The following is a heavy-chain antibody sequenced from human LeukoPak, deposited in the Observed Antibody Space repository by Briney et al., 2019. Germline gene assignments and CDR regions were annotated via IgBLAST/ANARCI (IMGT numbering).Heavy chain of an antibody. D-gene: IGHD3-22*01. CDR3: ARGRYYDSSGYYYPSDAFDI. Sequence: GASVKVSCKASGGTFSSYAISWVRQAPGQGLEWMGGIIPIFGTANYAQKFQGRVTITADESTSTAYMELSSLRSEDTAVYYCARGRYYDSSGYYYPSDAFDIWGQGTMVTVSS. CDR2: IIPIFGTA. V-gene: IGHV1-69*13. CDR1: GGTFSSYA. J-gene: IGHJ3*02.